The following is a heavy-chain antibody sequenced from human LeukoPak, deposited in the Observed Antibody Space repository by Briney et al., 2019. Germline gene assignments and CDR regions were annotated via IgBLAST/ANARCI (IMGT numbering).Heavy chain of an antibody. V-gene: IGHV1-2*02. CDR1: GYTFTGYY. D-gene: IGHD6-19*01. CDR2: INPNSGGA. J-gene: IGHJ6*02. CDR3: ARQLAVADLYYYGMDV. Sequence: ASVKVSCKASGYTFTGYYMHWVRQAPGQGFEWMGWINPNSGGANYAQKFQGRVTMTRDTSISTAYMELSRLRSDDTAVYYCARQLAVADLYYYGMDVWGQGTTVTVSS.